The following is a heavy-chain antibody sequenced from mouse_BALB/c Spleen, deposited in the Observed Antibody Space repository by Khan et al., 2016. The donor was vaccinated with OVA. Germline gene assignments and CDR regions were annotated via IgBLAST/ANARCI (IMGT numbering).Heavy chain of an antibody. CDR1: GFTFSNFG. D-gene: IGHD2-14*01. V-gene: IGHV5-17*02. CDR3: ARSKSTTWYFDV. J-gene: IGHJ1*01. Sequence: EVELVEPGGGLVQPGGSRKLSCAASGFTFSNFGMHWVRQAPEKGLEWVAYISSGSATIYYTDTVKGRFTISRDNPKNTLLLQMTSLRSEDTAMYCCARSKSTTWYFDVWGAGTKVPVSS. CDR2: ISSGSATI.